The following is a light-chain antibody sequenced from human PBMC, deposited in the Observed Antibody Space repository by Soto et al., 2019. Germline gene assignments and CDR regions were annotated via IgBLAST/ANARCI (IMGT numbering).Light chain of an antibody. V-gene: IGKV1-39*01. CDR1: QSISRY. CDR2: AAS. J-gene: IGKJ4*01. CDR3: QQSHSTPLT. Sequence: IRMTQSPSSFSASTGDRATITCRASQSISRYLNWYQQRPGKAPKFLIYAASNLQIGVPSRFSGSGFGTDFTLTISSLQPEDFATYYCQQSHSTPLTFGGGTKVDIK.